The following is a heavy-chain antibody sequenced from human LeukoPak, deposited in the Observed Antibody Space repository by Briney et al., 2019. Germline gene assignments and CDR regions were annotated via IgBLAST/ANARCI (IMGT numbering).Heavy chain of an antibody. CDR2: IYYTGST. Sequence: SETLSLTCTVSGGSISTYYWSWIRQPPGKGLEWIGYIYYTGSTSYNPSLKSRVTMSLDASKNQFSLELNSVTPADTAVYYCARGGSGDIFDIWGQGTMVTVSS. D-gene: IGHD2-21*01. J-gene: IGHJ3*02. V-gene: IGHV4-59*01. CDR1: GGSISTYY. CDR3: ARGGSGDIFDI.